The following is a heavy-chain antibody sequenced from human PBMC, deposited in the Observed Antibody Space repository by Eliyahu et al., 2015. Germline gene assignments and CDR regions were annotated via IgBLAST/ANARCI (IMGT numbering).Heavy chain of an antibody. CDR1: GXFIXNSDYY. Sequence: QLQLQESGPGQVRPSETLSLTCTVSGXFIXNSDYYWGWIRQAPGKGLEWIGNIYHNGITYYNPSLKSRVTISVDTSNNQFSLKLSSVTAADTAVYYCARPLAVLGSRAYLYWSQGILVTVSS. D-gene: IGHD3-10*02. CDR2: IYHNGIT. CDR3: ARPLAVLGSRAYLY. V-gene: IGHV4-39*01. J-gene: IGHJ4*02.